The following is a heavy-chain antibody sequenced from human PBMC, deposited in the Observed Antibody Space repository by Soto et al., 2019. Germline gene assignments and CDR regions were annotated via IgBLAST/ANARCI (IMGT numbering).Heavy chain of an antibody. CDR2: IIPIFGTA. CDR1: GGTFSSYA. CDR3: ARDLGYPYYFDY. Sequence: GASVKVSCKASGGTFSSYAISWVRQAPGQGLEWMGGIIPIFGTANYAQKFQGRVTITADESTSTAYMELSSLRSEDTAVYYCARDLGYPYYFDYWGQGTLVTVSS. J-gene: IGHJ4*02. D-gene: IGHD2-15*01. V-gene: IGHV1-69*13.